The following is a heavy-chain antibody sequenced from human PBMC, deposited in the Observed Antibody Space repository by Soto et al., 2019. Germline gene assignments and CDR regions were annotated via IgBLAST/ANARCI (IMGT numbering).Heavy chain of an antibody. Sequence: EVQLVESGGDLVQPGRSLRLSCAASGFTFDDYAMHWVRQAPGKGLEWVSGISWNSGTIGYADSVKGRFTISRDNAKNSLYLQMNSLRTEDTALYYCAKAPAAYCSSTSCYGDDFDYWGQGTLVSVSS. J-gene: IGHJ4*02. CDR2: ISWNSGTI. V-gene: IGHV3-9*01. D-gene: IGHD2-2*01. CDR1: GFTFDDYA. CDR3: AKAPAAYCSSTSCYGDDFDY.